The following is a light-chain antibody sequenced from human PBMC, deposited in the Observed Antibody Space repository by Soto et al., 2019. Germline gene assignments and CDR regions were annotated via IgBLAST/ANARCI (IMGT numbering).Light chain of an antibody. J-gene: IGKJ5*01. CDR3: QQYGFSPIS. Sequence: EIVLTQSPGTLSLSPGERATLSCRASQSVDGSYLAWFQQKPGQAPRLLIYGTSTRASGIPARFSGSGSGTDFTLTISRLEPEDFAVYSCQQYGFSPISFGQGTRLEIK. CDR1: QSVDGSY. CDR2: GTS. V-gene: IGKV3-20*01.